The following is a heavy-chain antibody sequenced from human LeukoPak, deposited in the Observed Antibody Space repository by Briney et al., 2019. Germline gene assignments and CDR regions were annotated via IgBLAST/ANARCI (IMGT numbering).Heavy chain of an antibody. CDR1: GGSISSYY. Sequence: SETLSLTCTVSGGSISSYYWSWIRQPPGKGLEWIGYIYYSGSTNYNPSLKSRVTISVVTSKNQFSLKLSSVTAADTAVYYCARHENGDYVDYWGQGTLVTVSS. CDR2: IYYSGST. D-gene: IGHD4-17*01. J-gene: IGHJ4*02. CDR3: ARHENGDYVDY. V-gene: IGHV4-59*08.